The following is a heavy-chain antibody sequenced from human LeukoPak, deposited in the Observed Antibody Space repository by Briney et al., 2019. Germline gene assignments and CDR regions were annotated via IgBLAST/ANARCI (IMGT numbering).Heavy chain of an antibody. J-gene: IGHJ4*02. Sequence: PSETLSLTCAVYGGSFSGYYWSWIRQPPGKGLEWIGEINHSGSTNYNPSLKSRVTISVDTSKNQFSLKLSSVTAADTAVYYCAGARSFLGWLLPSCYFDYWGQGTLVTVSS. CDR3: AGARSFLGWLLPSCYFDY. CDR2: INHSGST. V-gene: IGHV4-34*01. CDR1: GGSFSGYY. D-gene: IGHD3-22*01.